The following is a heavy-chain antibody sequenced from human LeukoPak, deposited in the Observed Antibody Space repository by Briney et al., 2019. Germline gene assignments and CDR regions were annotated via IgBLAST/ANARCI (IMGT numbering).Heavy chain of an antibody. J-gene: IGHJ3*02. CDR3: ASRTEILPSGAQGAFDI. V-gene: IGHV1-69*06. D-gene: IGHD3-10*01. Sequence: ASVKVSFKASGGTFSSYAISWVRQAPGQGLEWMGRIIPIFGTANYAQKFQGRVTITADKSTSTAYMELSSLRSEDTAVYYCASRTEILPSGAQGAFDIWGQGTMVTVSS. CDR2: IIPIFGTA. CDR1: GGTFSSYA.